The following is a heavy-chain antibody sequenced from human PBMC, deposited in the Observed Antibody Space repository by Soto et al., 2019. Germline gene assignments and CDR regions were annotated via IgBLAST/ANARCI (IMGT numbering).Heavy chain of an antibody. CDR3: ARFGSLGYCTNGVCSIDAFDI. V-gene: IGHV1-69*13. CDR1: GGTFSSYA. CDR2: IIPIFGTA. J-gene: IGHJ3*02. D-gene: IGHD2-8*01. Sequence: ASVKVSCKASGGTFSSYAISWVRQAPGQGLEWMGGIIPIFGTANYAQKFQGRVTITADESTSTAYMELSSLRSEDTAVCYCARFGSLGYCTNGVCSIDAFDIWGQGTMVTVAS.